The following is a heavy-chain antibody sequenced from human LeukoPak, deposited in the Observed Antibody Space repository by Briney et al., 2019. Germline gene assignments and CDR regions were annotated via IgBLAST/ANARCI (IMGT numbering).Heavy chain of an antibody. J-gene: IGHJ4*02. CDR3: ARGVEPLAANTLAY. CDR1: GFTVITND. V-gene: IGHV3-53*01. CDR2: LYSDGNT. Sequence: GRSLRLSCAASGFTVITNDMTCVRQAPGKGLEWVSVLYSDGNTKYAAPVQGRFTISRDNSKNTLYLEMHSLSPDDTAVYYCARGVEPLAANTLAYWGQGTLVTVSS. D-gene: IGHD1-14*01.